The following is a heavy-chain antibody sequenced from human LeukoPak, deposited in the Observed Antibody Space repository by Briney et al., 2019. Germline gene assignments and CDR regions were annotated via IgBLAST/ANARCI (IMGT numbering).Heavy chain of an antibody. CDR3: GRTGIGSSYYYGMDV. CDR2: IYTSGST. J-gene: IGHJ6*02. V-gene: IGHV4-4*07. CDR1: GGSISNYY. D-gene: IGHD6-6*01. Sequence: SETLSLTRTVSGGSISNYYWSSIRQPASRGVACIGRIYTSGSTNYNPSLKSRVNMSVDTSKNQFSLRLTSVTAADTAVYYCGRTGIGSSYYYGMDVWGQGTTVTVSS.